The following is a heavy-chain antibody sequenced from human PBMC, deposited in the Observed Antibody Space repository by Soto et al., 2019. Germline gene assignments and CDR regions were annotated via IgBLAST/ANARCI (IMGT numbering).Heavy chain of an antibody. CDR1: GGTFSTYA. V-gene: IGHV1-69*01. Sequence: QVQLEQSGGEVKQPGSSVRVSCKTSGGTFSTYAINWVRQAPGQGLEWMGEIIPLFGTVDYSQKFQGRVTITADESTSTAYMELSSLRFDDTAVYFCARPKGTYSSGYYYFDFRGQGTLVTVSS. CDR2: IIPLFGTV. CDR3: ARPKGTYSSGYYYFDF. D-gene: IGHD6-19*01. J-gene: IGHJ4*02.